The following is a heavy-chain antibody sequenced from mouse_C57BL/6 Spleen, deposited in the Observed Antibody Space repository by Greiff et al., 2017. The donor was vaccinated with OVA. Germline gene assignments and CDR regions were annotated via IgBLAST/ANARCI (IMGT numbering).Heavy chain of an antibody. CDR2: IRLKSDNYAT. CDR1: GFTFSNYW. CDR3: TLGRYFDV. Sequence: EVQLVESGGGLVQPGGSMKLSCVASGFTFSNYWMNWVRQSPEKGLEWVAQIRLKSDNYATHYAESVKGRFTISRDDSKSSVYLQMNNLRAEDTGIYYCTLGRYFDVWGTGTTVTVSS. V-gene: IGHV6-3*01. J-gene: IGHJ1*03. D-gene: IGHD4-1*01.